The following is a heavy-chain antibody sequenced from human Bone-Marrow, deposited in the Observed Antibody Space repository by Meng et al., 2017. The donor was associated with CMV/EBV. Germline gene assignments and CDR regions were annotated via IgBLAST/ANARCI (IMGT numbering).Heavy chain of an antibody. D-gene: IGHD2-2*02. CDR3: ARTLGYCSSTSCYTEYYFDY. CDR1: GCTFDDYG. CDR2: INWNGGST. Sequence: GGSLTLSCAASGCTFDDYGMSWVRQAPGKGLEWVSGINWNGGSTGYADSVKGRFTISRDNAKNSLYLQMNSLRAEDTALYYCARTLGYCSSTSCYTEYYFDYWGQGTLVTVSS. V-gene: IGHV3-20*04. J-gene: IGHJ4*02.